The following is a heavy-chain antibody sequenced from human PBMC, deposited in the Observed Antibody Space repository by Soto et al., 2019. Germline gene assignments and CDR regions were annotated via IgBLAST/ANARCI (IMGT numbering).Heavy chain of an antibody. CDR1: GGSISSGGYY. CDR2: IYYSGST. J-gene: IGHJ4*02. CDR3: ARMKDGAYYFDY. V-gene: IGHV4-31*03. Sequence: QVQLQESGPGLVKPSQTLSLTCTVSGGSISSGGYYWSWIRQHPGKGPEWIGYIYYSGSTYYNPSLKSRVTISVDTSKNQFSLKLSSVTAADTAVYYCARMKDGAYYFDYWGQGTLVTVSS.